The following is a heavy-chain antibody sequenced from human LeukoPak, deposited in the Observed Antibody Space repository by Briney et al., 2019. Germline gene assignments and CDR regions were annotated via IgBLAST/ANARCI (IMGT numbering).Heavy chain of an antibody. CDR1: GGTFSSYA. Sequence: ASVKVSCKASGGTFSSYAISWVRQAPGQGLEWMGWINPNSGGTNYAQKFQGRVTMTRDTSISTAYMELRSLRSDDTAVYYCARDLAAADTLYFDYWGQGTLVTVSS. CDR3: ARDLAAADTLYFDY. D-gene: IGHD6-25*01. V-gene: IGHV1-2*02. CDR2: INPNSGGT. J-gene: IGHJ4*02.